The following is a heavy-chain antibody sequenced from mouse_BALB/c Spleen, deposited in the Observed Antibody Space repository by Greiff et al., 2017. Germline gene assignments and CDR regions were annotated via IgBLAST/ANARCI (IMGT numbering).Heavy chain of an antibody. V-gene: IGHV5-6-3*01. CDR2: INSNGGST. D-gene: IGHD1-1*01. CDR1: GFTFSSYG. Sequence: EVHLVESGGGLVQPGGSLKLSCAASGFTFSSYGMSWVRQTPDKRLELVATINSNGGSTYYPDSVKGRFTISRDNAKNTLYLQMSSLKSEDTAMYYCARVGGRRAMDYWGQGTSVTVSS. CDR3: ARVGGRRAMDY. J-gene: IGHJ4*01.